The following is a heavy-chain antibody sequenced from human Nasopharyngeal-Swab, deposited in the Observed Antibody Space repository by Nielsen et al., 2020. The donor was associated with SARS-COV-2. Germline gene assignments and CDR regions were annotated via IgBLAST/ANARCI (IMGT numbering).Heavy chain of an antibody. D-gene: IGHD6-13*01. J-gene: IGHJ5*02. CDR2: INHSGST. V-gene: IGHV4-34*01. Sequence: PGKGLEWIGEINHSGSTNYNPSLKSRVTISVDTSKNQFSLKLSSVTAADTAVYYCASVGSSSWYQLWFDPWGQGTLVTVS. CDR3: ASVGSSSWYQLWFDP.